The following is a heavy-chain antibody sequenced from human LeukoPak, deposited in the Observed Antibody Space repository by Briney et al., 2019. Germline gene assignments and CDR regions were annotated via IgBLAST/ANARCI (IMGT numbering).Heavy chain of an antibody. J-gene: IGHJ5*02. D-gene: IGHD6-19*01. CDR2: IYPDDSDT. Sequence: GESLKISCRGSGYTFENHWIAWVRQLPGQGLEWMGIIYPDDSDTTYSPSFEGQVTIPVDKSINTAYLQWNSLEASDTAIYYCARQGVAVAGTLWLDPWGQGTLVTVSS. CDR1: GYTFENHW. V-gene: IGHV5-51*01. CDR3: ARQGVAVAGTLWLDP.